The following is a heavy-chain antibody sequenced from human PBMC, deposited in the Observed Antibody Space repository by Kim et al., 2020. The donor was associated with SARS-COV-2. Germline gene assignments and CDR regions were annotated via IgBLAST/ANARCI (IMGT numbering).Heavy chain of an antibody. D-gene: IGHD2-2*02. CDR2: FVPENAER. Sequence: ASVKVSCKVSGHTLTDLSMHWVRQAPGKGLEWMGGFVPENAERIYGEKFQGRVTMTEDTSRDTAYMELRSLRSEDTAVYYCATVLAALVVLPPTKPDAYDIWGQGTKVTVSS. CDR3: ATVLAALVVLPPTKPDAYDI. V-gene: IGHV1-24*01. CDR1: GHTLTDLS. J-gene: IGHJ3*02.